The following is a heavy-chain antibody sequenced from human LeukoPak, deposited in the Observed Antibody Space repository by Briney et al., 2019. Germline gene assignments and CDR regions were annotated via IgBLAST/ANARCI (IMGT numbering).Heavy chain of an antibody. CDR3: VRQFAS. CDR1: GFTFGDHI. CDR2: VSGSGSTV. J-gene: IGHJ4*02. Sequence: GGSLRLSCAASGFTFGDHIMNWVRQLPGKRLEWVAYVSGSGSTVYYADSVKGRFTVSRDNGKGSLYLQMNSLRVEDTALYYCVRQFASWGQGTLVTVSS. V-gene: IGHV3-48*01.